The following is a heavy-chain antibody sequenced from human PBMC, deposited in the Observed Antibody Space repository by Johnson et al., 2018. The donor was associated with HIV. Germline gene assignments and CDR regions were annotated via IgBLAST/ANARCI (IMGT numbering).Heavy chain of an antibody. J-gene: IGHJ3*02. D-gene: IGHD6-13*01. Sequence: VQLVESGGGVVQPGRSLRLSCVASGFTFSTYGMHLVRQAPGKGLEWVAVIWYDGSNKYYADSVKGRFTISRDNSKNTLYLQMNSLRAEDTPVYYCARVEAAAGLAFDIWGQGTMVTVSS. CDR2: IWYDGSNK. CDR3: ARVEAAAGLAFDI. CDR1: GFTFSTYG. V-gene: IGHV3-33*01.